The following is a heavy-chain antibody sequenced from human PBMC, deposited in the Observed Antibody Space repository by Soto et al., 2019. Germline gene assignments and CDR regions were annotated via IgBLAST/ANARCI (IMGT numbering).Heavy chain of an antibody. Sequence: QVQLQESGPGLVKPSETLSLTCTVSDSSVSSGSYYWSWIRQPPGKGLEWIGYIYSSGSTLYNPSLKSRVNISVDTSMNQFSLKVSSLTASDTAVYYCARDSVAFFDSWGQGTMVTVSS. J-gene: IGHJ4*02. CDR1: DSSVSSGSYY. D-gene: IGHD2-15*01. CDR2: IYSSGST. CDR3: ARDSVAFFDS. V-gene: IGHV4-61*01.